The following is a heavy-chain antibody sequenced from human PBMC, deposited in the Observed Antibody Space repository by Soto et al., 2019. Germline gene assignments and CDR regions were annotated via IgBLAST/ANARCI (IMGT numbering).Heavy chain of an antibody. V-gene: IGHV3-23*01. Sequence: GGSLRLSCAASGFTFSSYAMSWVRQAPGKGLEWVSAISGSGGSTYYADSVKGRFTISRDNSKNTLYLQMNSLRAEDTAVYYCTNAARAGFSKIDYWGQGALVTVSS. D-gene: IGHD6-19*01. CDR1: GFTFSSYA. J-gene: IGHJ4*02. CDR2: ISGSGGST. CDR3: TNAARAGFSKIDY.